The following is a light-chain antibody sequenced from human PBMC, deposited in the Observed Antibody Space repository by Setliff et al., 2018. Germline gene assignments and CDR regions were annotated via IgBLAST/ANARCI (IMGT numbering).Light chain of an antibody. CDR1: SSVVGGYNY. V-gene: IGLV2-8*01. CDR2: EVT. Sequence: QSVLTQPPSASGSPGQSVTISCTGTSSVVGGYNYVSWYQQHPGKAPKLMIYEVTKRPPGVPARFSGSNSGNTASLTVSGLQAEDEADYYCSSYAGGSNVVVGTGTKVTVL. CDR3: SSYAGGSNVV. J-gene: IGLJ1*01.